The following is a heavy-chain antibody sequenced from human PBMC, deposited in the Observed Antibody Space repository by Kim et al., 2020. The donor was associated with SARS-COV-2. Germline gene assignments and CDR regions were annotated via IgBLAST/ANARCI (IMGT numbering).Heavy chain of an antibody. J-gene: IGHJ4*02. CDR3: ARDLEYYYDSSGYFNY. V-gene: IGHV3-21*01. Sequence: SVKGRFTISRDNAKNSLYLQMNSLGAEDTAVYYCARDLEYYYDSSGYFNYWGQGTLVTVSS. D-gene: IGHD3-22*01.